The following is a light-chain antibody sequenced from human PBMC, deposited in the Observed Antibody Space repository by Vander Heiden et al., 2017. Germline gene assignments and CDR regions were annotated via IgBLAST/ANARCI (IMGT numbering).Light chain of an antibody. J-gene: IGKJ4*01. CDR1: LSVSSY. CDR2: DAS. V-gene: IGKV3-11*01. Sequence: EIVLTQHPPTLSLSAGERPTLSCRASLSVSSYLSWYQQKPRQAPRLLIYDASNRAAGSPARFSGSGSGTDYTLTIISLVPDDDAVYYCQQRSNWPLLTFGGGTKVEIK. CDR3: QQRSNWPLLT.